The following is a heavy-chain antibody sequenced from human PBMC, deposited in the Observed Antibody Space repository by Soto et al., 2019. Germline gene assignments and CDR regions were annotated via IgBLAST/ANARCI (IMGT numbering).Heavy chain of an antibody. CDR1: GFTFSSYA. D-gene: IGHD3-9*01. CDR3: ARDSSYDILTGYYNIRYYFDY. CDR2: ISYDGSNK. Sequence: QVQLVESGGGVVQPGRSLRLSCAASGFTFSSYAMHWVRQAPGKGLEWVAVISYDGSNKYYADSVKGRFTISRDNSKNTLYLQMNSLRAEDTAVYYCARDSSYDILTGYYNIRYYFDYWGQGTLVTVSS. J-gene: IGHJ4*02. V-gene: IGHV3-30-3*01.